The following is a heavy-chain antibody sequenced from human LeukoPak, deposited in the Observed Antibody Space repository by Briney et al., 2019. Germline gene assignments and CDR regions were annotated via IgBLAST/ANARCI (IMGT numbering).Heavy chain of an antibody. Sequence: GASVKVSCKASGGTFSSYAISWVRQAPGQGLEWMGGIIPIFGTANYAQKFQGRVTITADESTSTAYMELSSLRSEDAAVYYCARDIVTPYYYYYGMDVWGQGTTVTVSS. V-gene: IGHV1-69*13. CDR3: ARDIVTPYYYYYGMDV. D-gene: IGHD4-23*01. J-gene: IGHJ6*02. CDR2: IIPIFGTA. CDR1: GGTFSSYA.